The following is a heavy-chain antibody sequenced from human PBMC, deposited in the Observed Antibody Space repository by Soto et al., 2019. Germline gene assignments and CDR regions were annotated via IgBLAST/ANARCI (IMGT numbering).Heavy chain of an antibody. CDR2: INHSGST. CDR3: ARGWIVPSRSGWYGRGFDY. J-gene: IGHJ4*02. CDR1: GGSFSGYY. V-gene: IGHV4-34*01. Sequence: SETLSLTCAVYGGSFSGYYWSWIRQPPGKGLEWIGEINHSGSTNYNPSLKSRVTISVDTSKNQFSLKLSSVTAADTAVYYCARGWIVPSRSGWYGRGFDYWGQGTLVTVSS. D-gene: IGHD6-19*01.